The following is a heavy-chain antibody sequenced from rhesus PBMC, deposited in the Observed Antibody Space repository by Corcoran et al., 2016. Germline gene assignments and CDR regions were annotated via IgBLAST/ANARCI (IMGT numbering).Heavy chain of an antibody. Sequence: QVQLVQSGAEVKKPGSSVKVSCKASGYTFTDYYMHWVRQAPRQGLGWMGWINPYNGNTKYAQKCQGRVTMTRDISTSTAYMELSSLRSEDTAVYYCARVPLLQYLDWLLSYFDYWGQGVLVTVSS. D-gene: IGHD3-3*01. CDR1: GYTFTDYY. CDR2: INPYNGNT. J-gene: IGHJ4*01. V-gene: IGHV1S2*01. CDR3: ARVPLLQYLDWLLSYFDY.